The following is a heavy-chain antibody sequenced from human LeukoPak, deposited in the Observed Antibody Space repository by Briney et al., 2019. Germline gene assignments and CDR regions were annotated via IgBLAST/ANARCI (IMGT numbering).Heavy chain of an antibody. CDR3: ARDYYGSGSSDY. CDR2: ISYDGSNK. V-gene: IGHV3-30*04. D-gene: IGHD3-10*01. Sequence: GGSLRLTCAASGFTFSSYAMHWVRQAPGKGLEWVAVISYDGSNKYYADSVKGRFTISRDNSKNTLYLQMNSLRAEDTAVYYCARDYYGSGSSDYWGQGTLVTVSS. J-gene: IGHJ4*02. CDR1: GFTFSSYA.